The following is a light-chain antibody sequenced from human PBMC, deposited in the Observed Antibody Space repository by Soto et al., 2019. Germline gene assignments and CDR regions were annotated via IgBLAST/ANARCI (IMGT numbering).Light chain of an antibody. V-gene: IGLV2-14*01. CDR3: SSYTSSSHYV. CDR1: SSDVGGYNY. Sequence: QSALTQPASVSGSPRQSITISCTGTSSDVGGYNYVSWYQQHPGKAPKLMIYDVSNRPSGVSNRFSGSKSGNTASLTISGLQAEDEADYYCSSYTSSSHYVFGTGTKLTVL. CDR2: DVS. J-gene: IGLJ1*01.